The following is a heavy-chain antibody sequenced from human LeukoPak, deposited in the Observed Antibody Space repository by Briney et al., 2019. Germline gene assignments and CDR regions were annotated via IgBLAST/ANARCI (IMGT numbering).Heavy chain of an antibody. CDR2: ISYDGSNK. D-gene: IGHD6-13*01. CDR3: ARRARAAAGTRDWFDP. J-gene: IGHJ5*02. V-gene: IGHV3-30*01. CDR1: GFTFSSYA. Sequence: PGGSLRLSCAASGFTFSSYAMLWVRQAPGKGLEWVAVISYDGSNKYYADSVKGRFTISRDNSKNTLYLQMNSLRAEDTAVYYCARRARAAAGTRDWFDPWGQGTLVTVSS.